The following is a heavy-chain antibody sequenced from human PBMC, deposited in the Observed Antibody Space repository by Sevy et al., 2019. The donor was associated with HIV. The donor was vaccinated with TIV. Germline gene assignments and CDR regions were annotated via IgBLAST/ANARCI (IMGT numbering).Heavy chain of an antibody. CDR2: IIPIFGTA. Sequence: SVKVSCKASGGTFSSYAISWVRQAPGQGLEWMGGIIPIFGTANYARKFQGRVTITADESTSTDYMELSSLRSEDTAVYYCARGARGYSGYDSYYFDYWGQGTLVTVSS. D-gene: IGHD5-12*01. V-gene: IGHV1-69*13. CDR3: ARGARGYSGYDSYYFDY. J-gene: IGHJ4*02. CDR1: GGTFSSYA.